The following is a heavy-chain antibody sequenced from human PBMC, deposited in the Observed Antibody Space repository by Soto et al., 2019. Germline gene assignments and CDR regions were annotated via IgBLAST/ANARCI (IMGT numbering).Heavy chain of an antibody. CDR3: TTARHCSSDACPAAE. CDR2: IGPNPTNT. J-gene: IGHJ4*02. Sequence: EVRLLESGGGLVQPGGSLRLSCAASGFPFSATGILWVRQPPGGGLEWVSAIGPNPTNTKYTDSVKGRFTISRDNSKSTVFLQMTNLRAEDTALYYCTTARHCSSDACPAAEWGQGTLITVSS. D-gene: IGHD2-2*01. V-gene: IGHV3-23*05. CDR1: GFPFSATG.